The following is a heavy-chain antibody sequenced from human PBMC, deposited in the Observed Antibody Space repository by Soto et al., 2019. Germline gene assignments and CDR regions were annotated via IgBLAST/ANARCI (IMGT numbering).Heavy chain of an antibody. J-gene: IGHJ4*02. CDR2: IVVGSGNT. CDR1: GFTFTSSA. CDR3: AAVGTYYYDSSGYSGDY. Sequence: SVKVSCKASGFTFTSSAVQWVRQARGQRLEWIGWIVVGSGNTNYAQKFQERVTITRDMSTSTAYMELSSLRSEDTAVYYCAAVGTYYYDSSGYSGDYWGQGTLVTVSS. D-gene: IGHD3-22*01. V-gene: IGHV1-58*01.